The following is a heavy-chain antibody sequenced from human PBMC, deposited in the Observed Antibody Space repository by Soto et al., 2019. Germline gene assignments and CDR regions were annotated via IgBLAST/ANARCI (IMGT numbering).Heavy chain of an antibody. CDR1: GFTVSSNY. D-gene: IGHD3-10*01. V-gene: IGHV3-66*01. Sequence: EVPLVESGGGLVQPGGSLRLSCAASGFTVSSNYMSWVRQAPGKGLERVSVLYSGGTTYYADSVKGRFTISRDISKNTLYLQMNSLRAEDTAVYYCARRGLSRLDYWGQGTLVTVSS. CDR2: LYSGGTT. J-gene: IGHJ4*02. CDR3: ARRGLSRLDY.